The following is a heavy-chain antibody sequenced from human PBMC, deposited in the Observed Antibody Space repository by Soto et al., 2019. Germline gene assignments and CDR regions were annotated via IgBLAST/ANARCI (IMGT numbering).Heavy chain of an antibody. D-gene: IGHD3-22*01. J-gene: IGHJ3*02. Sequence: QVQLQQWGAGLLKPSETLSLTCAVYGGSFSGYYWSWIRQPPGKGLAWIGEINHSGSTNYNPSLKSRVTISVDTXKNQFSLKLSSVTAADTDVYYCARASSGLGSAFDIWGQGTMVTVSS. V-gene: IGHV4-34*01. CDR3: ARASSGLGSAFDI. CDR1: GGSFSGYY. CDR2: INHSGST.